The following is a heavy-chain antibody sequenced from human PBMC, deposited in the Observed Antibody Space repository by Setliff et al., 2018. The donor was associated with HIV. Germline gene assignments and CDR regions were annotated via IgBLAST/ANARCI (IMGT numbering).Heavy chain of an antibody. D-gene: IGHD3-22*01. Sequence: ASVKVSCKASGYTFTSHFMHWVRQAPGQGLEWMGVMYPTGGRTTYAQKFQGRVNMTMDTSTSTVYMDLSSLRSEDTAVYYCARARRDSYDRGRRNHYYIDVWGKGTTVTVSS. CDR2: MYPTGGRT. J-gene: IGHJ6*03. CDR1: GYTFTSHF. CDR3: ARARRDSYDRGRRNHYYIDV. V-gene: IGHV1-46*01.